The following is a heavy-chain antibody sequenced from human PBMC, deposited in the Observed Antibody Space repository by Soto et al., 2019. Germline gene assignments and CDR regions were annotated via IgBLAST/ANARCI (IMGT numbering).Heavy chain of an antibody. D-gene: IGHD2-2*02. V-gene: IGHV1-8*01. CDR1: GYTFAPYD. CDR3: ARSPACGTCYTDLDL. CDR2: ANPSSGNT. J-gene: IGHJ4*02. Sequence: QVQLVQSGAEVKEPGASVKVSCRASGYTFAPYDINWVRQAAGQGLEWLGWANPSSGNTGYAQKFQGRVTMTRDTSITTAYMELSSLRSEDTAVYFCARSPACGTCYTDLDLWGQGTLVTVSS.